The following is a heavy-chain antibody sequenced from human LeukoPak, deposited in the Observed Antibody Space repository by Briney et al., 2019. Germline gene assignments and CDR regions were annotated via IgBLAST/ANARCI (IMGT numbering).Heavy chain of an antibody. J-gene: IGHJ4*02. CDR3: ARQWLVNG. CDR1: GFTFNNYA. D-gene: IGHD6-19*01. Sequence: PGGSLRLSCAASGFTFNNYAMNWVRQAPGKGLEWVSSISESGGTTDYADSVKGRFTISRDNSKNTLYLQMNSLRAEDTAVYYCARQWLVNGWGQGTLVTVS. CDR2: ISESGGTT. V-gene: IGHV3-23*01.